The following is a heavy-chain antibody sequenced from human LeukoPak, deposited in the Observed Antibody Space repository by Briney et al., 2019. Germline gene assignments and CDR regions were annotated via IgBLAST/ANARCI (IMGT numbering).Heavy chain of an antibody. CDR2: ISGSGGST. CDR1: GFTFSSSA. J-gene: IGHJ4*02. D-gene: IGHD2-21*02. CDR3: AKPRTAAGRNFDY. Sequence: GGSLRLSCVASGFTFSSSAMSWVRQAPERGLEWVSLISGSGGSTNYADSVKGRFTISRDNSKNTLYLQMNSLTAEDTAVYYCAKPRTAAGRNFDYWGQGTLVTASS. V-gene: IGHV3-23*01.